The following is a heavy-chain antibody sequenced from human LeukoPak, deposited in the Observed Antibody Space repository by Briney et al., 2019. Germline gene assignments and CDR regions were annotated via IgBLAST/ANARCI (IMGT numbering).Heavy chain of an antibody. D-gene: IGHD3-22*01. CDR1: GGSISSYY. Sequence: SETLSLTCTVSGGSISSYYWSWIRQPAGKGLEWIGRIYTSGSTNYNPSLKSRVTISVDKSKNQFSLKLSSVTAADTAVYYCARDRPGYYDSSGYLDYWGQGTLFTVSS. CDR3: ARDRPGYYDSSGYLDY. CDR2: IYTSGST. V-gene: IGHV4-4*07. J-gene: IGHJ4*02.